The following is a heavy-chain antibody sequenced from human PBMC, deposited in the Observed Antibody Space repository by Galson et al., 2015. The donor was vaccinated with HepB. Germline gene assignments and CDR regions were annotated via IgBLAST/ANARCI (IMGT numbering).Heavy chain of an antibody. CDR3: ATSPTFGVVTHTLDY. J-gene: IGHJ4*02. Sequence: SVKVSCKVSGYTLTELSMHWVRQAPGKGLEWMGGFDPEDGETIYAQKFQGRVTMTEDTSTDTAYMELSSLRSEDTAVYYCATSPTFGVVTHTLDYWGQGTLVTVSS. CDR2: FDPEDGET. CDR1: GYTLTELS. D-gene: IGHD3-3*01. V-gene: IGHV1-24*01.